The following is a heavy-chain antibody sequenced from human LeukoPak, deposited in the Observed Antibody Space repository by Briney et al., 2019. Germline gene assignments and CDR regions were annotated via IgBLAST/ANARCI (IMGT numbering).Heavy chain of an antibody. CDR3: ARGQLYSSSWYVRTPFDY. Sequence: SETLSLTCAVYGGSFSGYYWSWIRQPPGKGLEWIGEINHSGSTNYNPSLKSRVTISVDTSKNQFSLKLSSVTAADTAVYYCARGQLYSSSWYVRTPFDYWGQGTLVTVSS. D-gene: IGHD6-13*01. J-gene: IGHJ4*02. V-gene: IGHV4-34*01. CDR2: INHSGST. CDR1: GGSFSGYY.